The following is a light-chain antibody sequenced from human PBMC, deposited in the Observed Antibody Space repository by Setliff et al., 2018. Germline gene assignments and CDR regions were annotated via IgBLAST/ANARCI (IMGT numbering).Light chain of an antibody. CDR2: DVS. V-gene: IGLV2-14*03. J-gene: IGLJ1*01. CDR1: SNDVGSYDF. CDR3: SSYTSSSTYV. Sequence: ALTQPASVSGSPGQSITISCSGTSNDVGSYDFVSWYQQHPGKAPKLIIYDVSNRPSGVSDRFSGSKAGNTASLTISGLQAGDEADYYCSSYTSSSTYVFGTGTKVTVL.